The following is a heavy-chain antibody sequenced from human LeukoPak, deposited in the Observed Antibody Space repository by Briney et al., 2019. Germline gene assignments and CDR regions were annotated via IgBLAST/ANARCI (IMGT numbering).Heavy chain of an antibody. Sequence: GASVKVSCKASGYTFTSYGISWVRQAPGQGLEWMGWISAYNGNTNYAQKLQGRVTMTTDTSTSTAYMELRSLRSDDTAVYYCARDPITMVRGVTAKRNWFDPWGQGTLVTVSS. J-gene: IGHJ5*02. D-gene: IGHD3-10*01. V-gene: IGHV1-18*01. CDR2: ISAYNGNT. CDR1: GYTFTSYG. CDR3: ARDPITMVRGVTAKRNWFDP.